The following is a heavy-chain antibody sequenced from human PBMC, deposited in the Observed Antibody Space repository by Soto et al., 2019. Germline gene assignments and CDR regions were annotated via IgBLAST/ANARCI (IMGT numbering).Heavy chain of an antibody. J-gene: IGHJ4*02. CDR2: IRTKSNGFAT. D-gene: IGHD3-16*01. Sequence: GGSLRLSCTASGITFSGSAIHWVRQASGRGLEWLGRIRTKSNGFATAYAVSLKGRFTVSRDDSKNTAYLQINSLKTGDTAVYYCSGLPYDYIDYGPDYWGQGTLVTVSS. V-gene: IGHV3-73*01. CDR1: GITFSGSA. CDR3: SGLPYDYIDYGPDY.